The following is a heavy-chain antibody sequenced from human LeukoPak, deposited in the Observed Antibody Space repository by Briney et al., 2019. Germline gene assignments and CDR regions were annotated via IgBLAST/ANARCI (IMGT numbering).Heavy chain of an antibody. V-gene: IGHV3-30*18. CDR2: ISYDGSNK. CDR1: GFTFSSYG. Sequence: GGSLRLSCAASGFTFSSYGMHWVRQAPGKGLEWEAVISYDGSNKYYADSVKGRFTISRDNSKNTLYLQMNSLRAEDTAVYYCAKEGEYYYDSSGTGHFDYWGQGTLVTVSS. D-gene: IGHD3-22*01. J-gene: IGHJ4*02. CDR3: AKEGEYYYDSSGTGHFDY.